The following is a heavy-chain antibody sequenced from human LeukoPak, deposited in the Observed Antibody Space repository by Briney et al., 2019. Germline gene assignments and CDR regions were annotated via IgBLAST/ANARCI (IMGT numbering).Heavy chain of an antibody. D-gene: IGHD6-13*01. J-gene: IGHJ6*03. CDR1: GYTFTSYG. CDR2: ISAYNGNT. V-gene: IGHV1-18*01. CDR3: ARNLYSSSWYFYSYYYYYMDV. Sequence: ASVKVSCKASGYTFTSYGISWVRQAPGQGLEWMGWISAYNGNTNYAQKLQGRVTMTTDTSTSTAYMELRSLRSDDTAVYYCARNLYSSSWYFYSYYYYYMDVWGKGTTVTVSS.